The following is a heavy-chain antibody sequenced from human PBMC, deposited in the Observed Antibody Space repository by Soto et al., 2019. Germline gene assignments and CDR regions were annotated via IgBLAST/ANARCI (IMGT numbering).Heavy chain of an antibody. Sequence: QVQLVESGGGVVQPGRSLRLSCAASGFKFRSHAMHWVRQAPGQGLEWVAVISFDGNSQYYADFVKGRFTVSRDNSKTTLYLQLNSLRAEDTALYFCAKDQDTSGYYSVGDWGRGTLVTVSS. CDR2: ISFDGNSQ. V-gene: IGHV3-30-3*01. CDR1: GFKFRSHA. J-gene: IGHJ4*02. D-gene: IGHD3-22*01. CDR3: AKDQDTSGYYSVGD.